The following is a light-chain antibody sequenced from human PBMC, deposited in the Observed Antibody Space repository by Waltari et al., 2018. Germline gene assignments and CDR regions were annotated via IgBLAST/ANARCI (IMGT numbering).Light chain of an antibody. V-gene: IGKV4-1*01. Sequence: DIVMTQSPDSLAVSLGERATINCKSSQSVLYSSNNKNYLAWYQQKPGQPPKLLIYWASTRESGVPDRFSGSGSGTGFPLTISSLQAEDVAVYYCQQYYSTPPSFGQGTKVEIK. J-gene: IGKJ1*01. CDR1: QSVLYSSNNKNY. CDR2: WAS. CDR3: QQYYSTPPS.